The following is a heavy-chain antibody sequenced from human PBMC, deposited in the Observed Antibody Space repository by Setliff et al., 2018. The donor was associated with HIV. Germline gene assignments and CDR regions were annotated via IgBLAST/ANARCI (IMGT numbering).Heavy chain of an antibody. CDR3: ARHFPSISLFFGDPGPFDR. D-gene: IGHD3-10*01. Sequence: PSETLSLTCTVSGGSISSSSYYWGWIRQPPGKGLEWIGSIFNDGRTYYNPSLKGRVTIPMDTSTNQFSLKLTSVTAADTAVYFWARHFPSISLFFGDPGPFDRWGQGALVTVSS. CDR2: IFNDGRT. V-gene: IGHV4-39*01. J-gene: IGHJ4*02. CDR1: GGSISSSSYY.